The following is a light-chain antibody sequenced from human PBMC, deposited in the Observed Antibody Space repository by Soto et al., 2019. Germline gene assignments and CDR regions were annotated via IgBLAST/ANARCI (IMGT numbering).Light chain of an antibody. CDR1: QSVLYNSNNKNH. V-gene: IGKV4-1*01. J-gene: IGKJ2*01. Sequence: DFVMTQAPDSLAVSLGERATINCKSSQSVLYNSNNKNHLGWFQQKPGHPPKLLIYGASFRPSGVPDRFSGSGSETDFTLTISSLQAEDGAVYYCQQYYSITFTFGQGTKLEI. CDR3: QQYYSITFT. CDR2: GAS.